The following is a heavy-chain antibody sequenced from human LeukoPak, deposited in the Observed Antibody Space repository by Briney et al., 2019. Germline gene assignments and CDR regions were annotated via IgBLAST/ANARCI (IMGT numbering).Heavy chain of an antibody. CDR1: GGSISGYY. D-gene: IGHD6-13*01. CDR2: IHYSGGT. J-gene: IGHJ3*02. CDR3: ARDLIAAASGAFDI. Sequence: SETLSLTCTVSGGSISGYYWSWIRLPPGKGLEWIGYIHYSGGTNYNPSLKSRVTISVDTSKNQFSLKLTSVTAADTAVYYCARDLIAAASGAFDIWGQGTMVTVSS. V-gene: IGHV4-59*01.